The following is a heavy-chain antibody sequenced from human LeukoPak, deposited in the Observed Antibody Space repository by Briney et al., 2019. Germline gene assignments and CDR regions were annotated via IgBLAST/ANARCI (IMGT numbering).Heavy chain of an antibody. CDR1: GFTFSSYS. J-gene: IGHJ4*02. D-gene: IGHD4-11*01. CDR3: AKGHPTTVN. CDR2: ISSSSSTI. Sequence: GGSLRLSCAASGFTFSSYSMNWVRQAPGKGLEWVSYISSSSSTIYYADSVKGRFTISRDNAKNSLYLQMNSLRAEDTAVYYCAKGHPTTVNWGQGTLVTVSS. V-gene: IGHV3-48*01.